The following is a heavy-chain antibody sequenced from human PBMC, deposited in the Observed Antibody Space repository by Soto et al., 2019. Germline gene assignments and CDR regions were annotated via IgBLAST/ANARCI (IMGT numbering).Heavy chain of an antibody. CDR3: ASNTRYDPPDY. CDR2: LSVSGGST. J-gene: IGHJ4*02. V-gene: IGHV3-23*01. D-gene: IGHD3-16*01. Sequence: EVQLLESGGGLVQPGGSLRLSCAASGFTFSSYAMSWVRQAPGTGLAWVSGLSVSGGSTYYADSVKGRFTISRDNSKNTLYLQMNRLRAEDTAVYYWASNTRYDPPDYWGPGTLVTVSS. CDR1: GFTFSSYA.